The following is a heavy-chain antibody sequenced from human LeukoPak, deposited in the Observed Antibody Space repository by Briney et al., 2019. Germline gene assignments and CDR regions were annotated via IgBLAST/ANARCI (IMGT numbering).Heavy chain of an antibody. J-gene: IGHJ4*02. V-gene: IGHV3-23*01. CDR1: GFTFSGYA. CDR3: AKAGVLTLVRGVIVDY. CDR2: ISGSGDGT. D-gene: IGHD3-10*01. Sequence: PCGSLTVSCAASGFTFSGYAMSWVRQAPGKGLEWVSAISGSGDGTYYAASVKGRSKISRDNSKNTLFLQMNSLRAEDTAVYYCAKAGVLTLVRGVIVDYWGQGTLASVSS.